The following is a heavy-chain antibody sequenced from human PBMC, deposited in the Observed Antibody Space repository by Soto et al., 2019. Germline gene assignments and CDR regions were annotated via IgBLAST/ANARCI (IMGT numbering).Heavy chain of an antibody. J-gene: IGHJ4*02. CDR3: ARQTSPMINSAEY. V-gene: IGHV5-51*01. CDR2: IYPGDSDT. Sequence: GESLKISCKGSGYTFTNYWIGWVRQMPGKGLEWMGIIYPGDSDTRYSPSFQGQVTISADKSITTAYLQWSSLKASDTAMYFCARQTSPMINSAEYWGQGTLVTVSS. D-gene: IGHD3-16*01. CDR1: GYTFTNYW.